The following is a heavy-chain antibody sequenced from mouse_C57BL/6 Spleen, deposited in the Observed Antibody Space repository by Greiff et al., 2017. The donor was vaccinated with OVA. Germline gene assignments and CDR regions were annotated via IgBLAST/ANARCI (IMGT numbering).Heavy chain of an antibody. CDR2: IDPSDSYT. Sequence: VKQSCKASGYTFTSYWMQWVKQRPGQGLEWIGEIDPSDSYTNYNQKFKGKATLTVDTSSSTAYMQLSSLTSEDSAVYYCARPFLLRGFAYWGQGTLVTVSA. D-gene: IGHD1-1*01. V-gene: IGHV1-50*01. CDR1: GYTFTSYW. J-gene: IGHJ3*01. CDR3: ARPFLLRGFAY.